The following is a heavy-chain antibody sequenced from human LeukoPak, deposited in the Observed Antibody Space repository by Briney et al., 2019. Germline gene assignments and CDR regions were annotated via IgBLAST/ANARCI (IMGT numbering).Heavy chain of an antibody. CDR2: IYYSGST. D-gene: IGHD3-3*01. J-gene: IGHJ4*02. CDR1: GGSISSYY. V-gene: IGHV4-59*01. CDR3: ARSSRGDFWSGYYLPFDY. Sequence: PSETLSLTCTVSGGSISSYYWSWIRQPPGKGLEWIGYIYYSGSTNYNPSLKSRVTISVDTSKNQFSLKLSSVTAADTAVYYCARSSRGDFWSGYYLPFDYWGQGTLVTVSS.